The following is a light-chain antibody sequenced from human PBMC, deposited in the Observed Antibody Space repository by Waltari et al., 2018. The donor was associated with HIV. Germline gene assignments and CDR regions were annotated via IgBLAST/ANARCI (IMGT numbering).Light chain of an antibody. V-gene: IGLV1-47*01. CDR2: TNN. Sequence: QSVLTQPPSASGTPGQRVTISCSGSSSNIGRNYVYWYQQPPGTAPKLLIYTNNQRPSGVPARFSGSKSGTSASLAISGLRSEDEADYYCAAWDASLSVVFGGGTKLTVL. CDR3: AAWDASLSVV. J-gene: IGLJ2*01. CDR1: SSNIGRNY.